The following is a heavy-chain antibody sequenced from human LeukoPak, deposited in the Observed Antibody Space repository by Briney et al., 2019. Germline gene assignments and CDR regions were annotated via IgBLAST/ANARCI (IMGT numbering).Heavy chain of an antibody. V-gene: IGHV3-23*01. D-gene: IGHD3-22*01. Sequence: GGSLRLSCAASGFTFSSYAMSWVRQAPGKGLEWVSAISGSGGSTYYADSVKGRFTISRDNSKNTLYLQMNSLRAEDTAVYYCAKDGDYYDSRGPYDAFDIWGQGTMVTVSS. CDR1: GFTFSSYA. CDR2: ISGSGGST. CDR3: AKDGDYYDSRGPYDAFDI. J-gene: IGHJ3*02.